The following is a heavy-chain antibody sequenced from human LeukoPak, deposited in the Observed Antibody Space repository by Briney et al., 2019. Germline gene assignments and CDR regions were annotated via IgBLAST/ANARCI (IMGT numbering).Heavy chain of an antibody. D-gene: IGHD3-10*01. CDR1: GFTFDDYA. Sequence: GRSLRLSCAPSGFTFDDYAMHWVRQAPGKGLEWVSGISWNSGSIGYADSVKGRFTISRDNAKNSLYLQMNSLRAEDTALYYCAKDKGFGESSYGMDVWGQGTTVTVSS. CDR3: AKDKGFGESSYGMDV. CDR2: ISWNSGSI. J-gene: IGHJ6*02. V-gene: IGHV3-9*01.